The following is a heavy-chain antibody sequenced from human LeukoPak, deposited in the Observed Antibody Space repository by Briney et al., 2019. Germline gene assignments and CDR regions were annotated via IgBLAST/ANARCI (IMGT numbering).Heavy chain of an antibody. J-gene: IGHJ4*02. CDR1: GYTSTNYW. CDR3: ATYSSGYYFDY. D-gene: IGHD3-22*01. V-gene: IGHV5-51*01. Sequence: GESLKISCKGSGYTSTNYWIAWVRQLRGKGLEWMGIIYPGDSDTRYSPSFQGQVTISADKSITTAYLEWSSLKASDTAMYYCATYSSGYYFDYWGQGTLVRVSS. CDR2: IYPGDSDT.